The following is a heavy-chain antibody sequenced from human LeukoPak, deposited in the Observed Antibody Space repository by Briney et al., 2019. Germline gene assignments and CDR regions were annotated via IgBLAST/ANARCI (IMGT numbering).Heavy chain of an antibody. CDR3: ARDGWMDV. D-gene: IGHD2-15*01. CDR2: IIPILGTA. V-gene: IGHV1-69*08. Sequence: AASVKVSCKASGYTFTGYYMHWVRQAPGQGLEWMGRIIPILGTANYAQKFQGRVTITADTSTSTGYMELSSLRSEDTAVYYCARDGWMDVWGQGTTVTVSS. CDR1: GYTFTGYY. J-gene: IGHJ6*02.